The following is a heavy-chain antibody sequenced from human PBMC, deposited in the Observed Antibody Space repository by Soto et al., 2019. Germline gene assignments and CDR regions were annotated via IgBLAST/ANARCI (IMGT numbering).Heavy chain of an antibody. V-gene: IGHV3-23*01. CDR3: AKVGPYGDYLTAYFDY. J-gene: IGHJ4*02. CDR1: GFTLSSYA. Sequence: GGSLRLSCAASGFTLSSYAMGWVRQAPGKGLEWVSAISGSGGSTYYAHSVKGRFTISRDNSKNTLYLQMNSLRAEATAVYYRAKVGPYGDYLTAYFDYWGQGTLVTVSS. D-gene: IGHD4-17*01. CDR2: ISGSGGST.